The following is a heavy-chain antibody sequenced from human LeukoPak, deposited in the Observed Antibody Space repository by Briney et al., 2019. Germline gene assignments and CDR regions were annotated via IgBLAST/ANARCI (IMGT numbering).Heavy chain of an antibody. V-gene: IGHV3-30*04. CDR2: ISYDGGDK. J-gene: IGHJ6*03. CDR3: ARVPYYYYYMDV. Sequence: PGRSLRLSCAASGFTFSNYAMHWVRQAPGKGLEWVTVISYDGGDKYYADSVKGRFTISRDNSKNTLYLQMSSLRAEDTAVYYCARVPYYYYYMDVWGKGTTVTISS. CDR1: GFTFSNYA.